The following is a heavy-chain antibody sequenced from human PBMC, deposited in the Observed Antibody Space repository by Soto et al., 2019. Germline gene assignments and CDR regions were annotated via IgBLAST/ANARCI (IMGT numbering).Heavy chain of an antibody. Sequence: PGGSLRLSCAASGFTFSSYGMHWVRQAPGKGLEWVAVIWYDGSNKYYADSVKGRFTISRDNSKNTLYLQMNSLRAEDTAVYYCAMEDYDILTGYYHAFDYWGQGTLVTVSS. CDR2: IWYDGSNK. D-gene: IGHD3-9*01. CDR3: AMEDYDILTGYYHAFDY. J-gene: IGHJ4*02. CDR1: GFTFSSYG. V-gene: IGHV3-33*01.